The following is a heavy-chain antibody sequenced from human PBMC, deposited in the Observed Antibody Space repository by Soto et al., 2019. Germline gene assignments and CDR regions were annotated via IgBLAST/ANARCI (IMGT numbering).Heavy chain of an antibody. D-gene: IGHD2-15*01. V-gene: IGHV4-4*02. CDR3: ARGPLLIVVVVAAKYRLDDN. Sequence: TLSLSCAVAGGSISGSNWWRWVRQAPGRGLEGIGEIYHSGSTTYNQSLKSRVTIQVDKSKNQFSLKLSYVTAADTDVYYCARGPLLIVVVVAAKYRLDDNWGQGTLVTVS. CDR1: GGSISGSNW. J-gene: IGHJ4*02. CDR2: IYHSGST.